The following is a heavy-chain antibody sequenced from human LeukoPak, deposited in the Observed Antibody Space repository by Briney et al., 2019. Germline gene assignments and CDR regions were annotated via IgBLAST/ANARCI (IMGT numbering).Heavy chain of an antibody. CDR1: GFTFSSYG. D-gene: IGHD6-19*01. Sequence: PGGSLRLSCAASGFTFSSYGMHWVRQAPGKGLEWVAFIRYDGSNKYYADSVKGRFTISRDNSKNTLYLQMNSLRAEDTAVYYCAKDPGIAVAGYYFDYWGQGTLVTVSS. J-gene: IGHJ4*02. V-gene: IGHV3-30*02. CDR3: AKDPGIAVAGYYFDY. CDR2: IRYDGSNK.